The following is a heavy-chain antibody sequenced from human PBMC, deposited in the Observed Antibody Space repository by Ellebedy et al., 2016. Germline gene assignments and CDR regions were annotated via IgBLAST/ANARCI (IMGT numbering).Heavy chain of an antibody. CDR3: AKDPCYCGGGACSRCWIS. V-gene: IGHV3-23*01. J-gene: IGHJ5*02. Sequence: GGSLRLSCTASGFTFNTYAMSWVRQAPGKGLEWVSGISSSGGRTDYADSVKGRFTISRDNSKNTLYLQMSTLRVEDTAIYYCAKDPCYCGGGACSRCWISWGQGTLVTVSS. D-gene: IGHD2-15*01. CDR2: ISSSGGRT. CDR1: GFTFNTYA.